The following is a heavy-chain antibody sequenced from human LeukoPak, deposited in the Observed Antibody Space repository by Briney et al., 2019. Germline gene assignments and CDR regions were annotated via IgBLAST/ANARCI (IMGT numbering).Heavy chain of an antibody. V-gene: IGHV3-23*01. J-gene: IGHJ4*02. CDR3: AKAPVTTCRGAYCYPFDY. Sequence: SGGSLRLSCAASGFTLSSYAMSWVRQAPGKGLEWVSAISDSGNTYHADSVKGRFTISRDSSKNTLFLQMNRLRPEDAAVYYCAKAPVTTCRGAYCYPFDYWGQRTLVTVSS. CDR1: GFTLSSYA. D-gene: IGHD2-21*01. CDR2: ISDSGNT.